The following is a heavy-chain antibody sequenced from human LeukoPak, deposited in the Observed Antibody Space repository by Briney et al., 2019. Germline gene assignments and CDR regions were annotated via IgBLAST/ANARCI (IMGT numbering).Heavy chain of an antibody. Sequence: SETLSLTCAVYGGSFSGYYWSWIRQPPGKGLEWIGEINHSGSTNYNPSLKSRVTISVDTSKNQFSLKLSSVTAADTAVYYCARDAADYDYVWGSYRFYYFDYWGQGTLVTVSS. J-gene: IGHJ4*02. D-gene: IGHD3-16*02. CDR2: INHSGST. CDR1: GGSFSGYY. CDR3: ARDAADYDYVWGSYRFYYFDY. V-gene: IGHV4-34*01.